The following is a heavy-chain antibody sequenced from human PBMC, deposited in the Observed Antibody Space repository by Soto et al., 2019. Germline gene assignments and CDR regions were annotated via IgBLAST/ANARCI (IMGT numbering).Heavy chain of an antibody. V-gene: IGHV3-30*18. CDR2: ISYDGSNK. CDR3: AKNGYDSSGYYAY. J-gene: IGHJ4*02. CDR1: GFTFSSYG. D-gene: IGHD3-22*01. Sequence: GGSLRLSCAASGFTFSSYGMHWVRQAPGKGLEWVAVISYDGSNKYYADSVKGRFTISRDNSKNTLYLQMNSLRAEDTAVYYCAKNGYDSSGYYAYWGQGTLVTVS.